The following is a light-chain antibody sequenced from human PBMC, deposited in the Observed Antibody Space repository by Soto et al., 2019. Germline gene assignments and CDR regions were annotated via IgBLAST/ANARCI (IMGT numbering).Light chain of an antibody. CDR2: AAS. CDR3: QQSYTTPFT. CDR1: QSISSY. V-gene: IGKV1-39*01. J-gene: IGKJ3*01. Sequence: DIQMTQSPSSLSASVGDRVTITCRASQSISSYLNWYQQKPGKAPKVLIYAASTLQSGVPSRFSGSGAGTDFALTISSLQPEDFATYFCQQSYTTPFTFCPGTKGDIK.